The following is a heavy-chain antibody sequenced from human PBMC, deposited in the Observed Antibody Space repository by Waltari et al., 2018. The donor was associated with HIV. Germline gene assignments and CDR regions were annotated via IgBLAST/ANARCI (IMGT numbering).Heavy chain of an antibody. CDR3: ARVRRAVGASIDYFDY. CDR1: GYTFTSFY. CDR2: INPSGGST. J-gene: IGHJ4*02. D-gene: IGHD1-26*01. V-gene: IGHV1-46*01. Sequence: QVQLVQSGAEVKKPGASVKVSCKASGYTFTSFYMHWVRQAPGQGLEWMGMINPSGGSTTYAEKVQDRVTMTRDTSTRTVYMELSSLTSEDTAVYYCARVRRAVGASIDYFDYWGQGSLVTVSS.